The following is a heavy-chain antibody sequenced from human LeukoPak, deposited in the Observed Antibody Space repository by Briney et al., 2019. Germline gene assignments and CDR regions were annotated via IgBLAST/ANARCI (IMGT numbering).Heavy chain of an antibody. V-gene: IGHV3-21*01. CDR2: ISSSSSSYK. D-gene: IGHD3-10*01. CDR1: GFTFSSYS. CDR3: AREKGSGSYYNEALDY. Sequence: GGSLRLSCAASGFTFSSYSMNWVRQAPGKGLEWVSSISSSSSSYKYYADSVKGRFTISRDNAKNSLYLQMNSLRAEDTAVYYCAREKGSGSYYNEALDYWGQGTLVTVSS. J-gene: IGHJ4*02.